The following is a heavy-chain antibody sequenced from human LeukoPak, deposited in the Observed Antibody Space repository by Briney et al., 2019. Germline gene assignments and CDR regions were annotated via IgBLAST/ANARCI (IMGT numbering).Heavy chain of an antibody. CDR3: VREEWRAKKSFDY. Sequence: QPGRSLRLSCTTSGFSFGDYAMSWVRQAPGKGLEWVGLIRSNGATEYAASVKGRFTISRIDSRSVAYLHMNSLKTEDSGVYYCVREEWRAKKSFDYWGQGTLVTVSS. CDR2: IRSNGAT. CDR1: GFSFGDYA. J-gene: IGHJ4*02. V-gene: IGHV3-49*04. D-gene: IGHD3-3*01.